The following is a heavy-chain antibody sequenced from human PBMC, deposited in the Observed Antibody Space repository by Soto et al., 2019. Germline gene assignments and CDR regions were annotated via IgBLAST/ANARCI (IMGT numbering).Heavy chain of an antibody. CDR1: GDSVSSGSYY. Sequence: PSETLSLTCNVSGDSVSSGSYYWTWVRQPPGKGLEWIGNIYYSGTTNYNPSLQNRVTISIDTSKNQYSLKLTSVTAADTARYYCARDIRGYSRAVDNWGQGTQVTVSS. V-gene: IGHV4-61*01. CDR3: ARDIRGYSRAVDN. CDR2: IYYSGTT. J-gene: IGHJ4*02. D-gene: IGHD5-18*01.